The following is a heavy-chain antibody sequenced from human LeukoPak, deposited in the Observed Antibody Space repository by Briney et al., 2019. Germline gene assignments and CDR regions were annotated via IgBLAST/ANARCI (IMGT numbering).Heavy chain of an antibody. Sequence: GGSLRLSCAASGFTFSDYYMSWIRQAPGKGLEWLSYISSRGSTMYYADSVKGRFTISRDNARNPLYLEVSSLRAEDTAVYYCARESRDSWTIFDYWGPGTLVTVSS. D-gene: IGHD3-3*01. V-gene: IGHV3-11*01. CDR2: ISSRGSTM. CDR3: ARESRDSWTIFDY. CDR1: GFTFSDYY. J-gene: IGHJ4*02.